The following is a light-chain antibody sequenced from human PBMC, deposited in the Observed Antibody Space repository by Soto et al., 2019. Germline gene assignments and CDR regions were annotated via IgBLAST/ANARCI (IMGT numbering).Light chain of an antibody. CDR1: QGIRND. J-gene: IGKJ1*01. CDR3: LQDYSYPRT. V-gene: IGKV1-6*01. CDR2: ATS. Sequence: AIQMTQSPSSLSASVGDRVTITCRASQGIRNDLGWYQQRPGKAPKLLIYATSNLQTGVPSRFSGSGSGTDITLTMISLQPEDFATYYCLQDYSYPRTFGQGTKVEIK.